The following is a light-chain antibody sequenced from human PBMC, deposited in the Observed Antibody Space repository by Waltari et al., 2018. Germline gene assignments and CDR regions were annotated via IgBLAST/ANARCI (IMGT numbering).Light chain of an antibody. V-gene: IGLV1-44*01. CDR2: NNS. J-gene: IGLJ1*01. CDR3: ASWDGSLAAYV. Sequence: QSVLTQPPSASGTPGQRVTISCSGGASNIGSKAVNWYQHLPGAAPKLVILNNSQRPSGISDRFSGSTSGASASLAISGLQSDDEADYYWASWDGSLAAYVFGGGTKVTV. CDR1: ASNIGSKA.